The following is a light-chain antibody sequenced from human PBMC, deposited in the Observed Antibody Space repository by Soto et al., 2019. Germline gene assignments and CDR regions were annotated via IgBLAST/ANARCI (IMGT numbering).Light chain of an antibody. V-gene: IGLV2-14*03. CDR1: TSDVGRYDY. Sequence: QSALAQPASVSGSPGQSITISCTGTTSDVGRYDYVSWFQQHPGKAPKLIIYDVSHWPSGVSDRFSGSKSDNTASLTISGLQAEDEADYYCSSFTTSTTFVFGTGTKLTVL. CDR3: SSFTTSTTFV. J-gene: IGLJ1*01. CDR2: DVS.